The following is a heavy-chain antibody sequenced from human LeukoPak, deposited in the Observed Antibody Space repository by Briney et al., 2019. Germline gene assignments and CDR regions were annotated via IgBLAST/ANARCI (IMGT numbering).Heavy chain of an antibody. CDR2: IKSKTAGGTT. Sequence: GGSLRLSCAASGFTFSDAWMSWVRQAPGKGLEWVGHIKSKTAGGTTDYAAPVKGRFTISRDDSKNTLYLQMNSLKAEDTAVYYCVTEYYGSYNYWGQGSLVTVSS. D-gene: IGHD1-26*01. V-gene: IGHV3-15*01. CDR1: GFTFSDAW. CDR3: VTEYYGSYNY. J-gene: IGHJ4*02.